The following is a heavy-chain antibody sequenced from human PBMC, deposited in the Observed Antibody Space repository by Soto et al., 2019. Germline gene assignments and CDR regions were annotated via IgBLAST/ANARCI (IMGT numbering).Heavy chain of an antibody. Sequence: GGSLRLSCAASGFTFSSYGMHWVRQAPGKGLEWVAVISYDGSNKYYADSVKGRFTISRDNSKNTLYLQMNSLRAEDMAVYYCAKDSAYYYDSSGYFDYWGQGTLVTVSS. V-gene: IGHV3-30*18. CDR3: AKDSAYYYDSSGYFDY. CDR1: GFTFSSYG. D-gene: IGHD3-22*01. CDR2: ISYDGSNK. J-gene: IGHJ4*02.